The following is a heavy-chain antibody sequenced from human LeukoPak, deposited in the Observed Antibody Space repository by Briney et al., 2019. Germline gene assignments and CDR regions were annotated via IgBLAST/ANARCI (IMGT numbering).Heavy chain of an antibody. D-gene: IGHD3-9*01. Sequence: SETLSLTCVLYGGSSSGYYWSWIRQPPGKGLEWIGEINHSGSTNYNLSLKSRVTISADTSKNQFSLKLSSVTAADTAVYYCARRTENYDILTGYYAPNFDYWGQGTLVTVSS. V-gene: IGHV4-34*01. CDR1: GGSSSGYY. J-gene: IGHJ4*02. CDR3: ARRTENYDILTGYYAPNFDY. CDR2: INHSGST.